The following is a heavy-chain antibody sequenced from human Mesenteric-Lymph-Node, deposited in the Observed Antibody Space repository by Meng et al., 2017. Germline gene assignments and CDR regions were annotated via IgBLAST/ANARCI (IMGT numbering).Heavy chain of an antibody. J-gene: IGHJ5*02. CDR1: GESFSGYF. CDR2: INYSGIT. CDR3: ARGRFGDAANSYNWFDP. D-gene: IGHD3-10*01. V-gene: IGHV4-34*01. Sequence: QVQLQQWGAGLLKPSETLSLTCAVYGESFSGYFWSWIRQPPGKGLQWIGEINYSGITNYNPSLESRVSLSLDTTKKRFSLRLKSVSAADTAVYYCARGRFGDAANSYNWFDPWGQGTLVTVSS.